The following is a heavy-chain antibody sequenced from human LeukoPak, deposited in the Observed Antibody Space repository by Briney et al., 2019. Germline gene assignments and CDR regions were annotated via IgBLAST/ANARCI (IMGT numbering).Heavy chain of an antibody. CDR2: INPSGGST. D-gene: IGHD3-9*01. CDR3: ARAHYDILTGYLSLGPFDY. CDR1: GYTFTSYY. V-gene: IGHV1-46*01. J-gene: IGHJ4*02. Sequence: ASAKVSCKASGYTFTSYYMHWVRQAPGQGLEWMGIINPSGGSTSYAQKFQGRVTMTRDMSTSTVYMELSSLRSEDTAVYYCARAHYDILTGYLSLGPFDYWGQGTLVTVSS.